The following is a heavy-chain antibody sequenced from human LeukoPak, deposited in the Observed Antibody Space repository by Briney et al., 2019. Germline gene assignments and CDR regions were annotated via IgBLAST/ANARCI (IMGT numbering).Heavy chain of an antibody. D-gene: IGHD4-17*01. J-gene: IGHJ4*02. CDR2: INHSGYS. CDR3: TRMTTGHDY. Sequence: PLETLSLTCAVSGVSFNDYYWSWVRQTPGRGLEWIGEINHSGYSNDSPSLKSRVTLSIDTSRKQFSLNLRSVTVADTGIYYCTRMTTGHDYWGQGTMLTVSS. V-gene: IGHV4-34*01. CDR1: GVSFNDYY.